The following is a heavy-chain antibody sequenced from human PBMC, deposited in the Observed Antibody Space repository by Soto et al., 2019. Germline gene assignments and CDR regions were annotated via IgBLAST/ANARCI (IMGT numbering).Heavy chain of an antibody. CDR3: ARLWGYGGNSRFDD. CDR1: GGSISSGGYY. Sequence: QVQLQESGPGLVKPSQTLSLTCTVSGGSISSGGYYWSWIRQHPGKGLELIGYIYYSGSTYYNPSLKSRVSISLDTSKNQFSLRLNSVTAADTAVYYCARLWGYGGNSRFDDWGQGTLVIDSS. CDR2: IYYSGST. D-gene: IGHD3-16*01. J-gene: IGHJ4*02. V-gene: IGHV4-31*03.